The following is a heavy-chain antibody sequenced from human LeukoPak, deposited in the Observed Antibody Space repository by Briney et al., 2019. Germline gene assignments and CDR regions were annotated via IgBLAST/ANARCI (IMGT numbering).Heavy chain of an antibody. V-gene: IGHV4-59*08. J-gene: IGHJ4*02. D-gene: IGHD1-26*01. CDR3: ARYSGSYYGY. Sequence: SETLSLTCAVYGGSFSGYYWSWIRQPPGKGLEWIGYIYYSGSTNYNPSLKSRVTISVDTSKNQFSLKLSSVTAADTAVYYCARYSGSYYGYWGQGTLVTVSS. CDR2: IYYSGST. CDR1: GGSFSGYY.